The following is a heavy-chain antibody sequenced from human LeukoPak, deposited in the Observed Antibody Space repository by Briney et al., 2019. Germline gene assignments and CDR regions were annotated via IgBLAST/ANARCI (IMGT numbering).Heavy chain of an antibody. J-gene: IGHJ6*04. Sequence: GSLRLSCAASGFTFSSYEMNWVRQAPGKGLEWVSYISSSGSTIYYADSVKGRFTIFRDNAKNSLYLQMNSLRAEDTAVYYCAELGITMIGGVWGKGTTVTISS. CDR3: AELGITMIGGV. D-gene: IGHD3-10*02. CDR2: ISSSGSTI. CDR1: GFTFSSYE. V-gene: IGHV3-48*03.